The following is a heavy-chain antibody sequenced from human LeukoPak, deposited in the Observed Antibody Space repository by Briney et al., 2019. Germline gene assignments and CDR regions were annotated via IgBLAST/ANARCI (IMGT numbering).Heavy chain of an antibody. Sequence: SETLSPTCTVSGDSISSYYWNWIRRPPGKGLEWIGHIHFSGDANYNPSLKSRVTISLDSAKNQFSLRLISVTAADTAVYYCARRVQMSSASATSNTWLDPWGQGTLVSVSP. CDR3: ARRVQMSSASATSNTWLDP. CDR2: IHFSGDA. J-gene: IGHJ5*02. CDR1: GDSISSYY. D-gene: IGHD3-10*01. V-gene: IGHV4-59*01.